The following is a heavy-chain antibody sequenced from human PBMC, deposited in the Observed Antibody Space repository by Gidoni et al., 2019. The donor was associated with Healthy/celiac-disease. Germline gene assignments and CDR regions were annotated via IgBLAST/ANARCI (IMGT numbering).Heavy chain of an antibody. CDR3: TRAYSSGWYEAEYFQH. V-gene: IGHV3-49*03. CDR2: IRSKAYGGTT. CDR1: GFTFGDYA. J-gene: IGHJ1*01. Sequence: EVQLVESGGGLVQPGRSLRLSCTASGFTFGDYAMSWFRQAPGKGLEWVGFIRSKAYGGTTEYAASVKGRFTISRDDSKSIAYLQMNSLKTEDTAVYYCTRAYSSGWYEAEYFQHWGQGTLVTVSS. D-gene: IGHD6-19*01.